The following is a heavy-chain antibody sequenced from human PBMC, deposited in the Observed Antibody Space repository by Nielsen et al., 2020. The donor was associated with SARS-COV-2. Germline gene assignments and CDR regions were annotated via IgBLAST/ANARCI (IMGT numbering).Heavy chain of an antibody. CDR2: INSYSGNT. V-gene: IGHV1-3*04. D-gene: IGHD2-2*01. J-gene: IGHJ4*02. CDR1: GYTITAYA. Sequence: ASVKVSCKASGYTITAYAIHWVRQDPGQRLEWMGWINSYSGNTKYSQKFRGRVTITRDTSASTAYMELSGLSSEDTAVYYCARSRGCSATSCFFDYWGQGTLVTVSS. CDR3: ARSRGCSATSCFFDY.